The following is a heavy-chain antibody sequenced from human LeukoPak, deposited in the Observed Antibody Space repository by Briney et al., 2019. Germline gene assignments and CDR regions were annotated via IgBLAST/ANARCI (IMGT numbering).Heavy chain of an antibody. D-gene: IGHD5-18*01. CDR1: GYTFTSYA. CDR2: INAGNGNT. Sequence: ASVKVSCKASGYTFTSYAMHWVRHAPGQRLEWMGWINAGNGNTKYSQKFQGRVTITRDTSASTAYMERSSLRSEDTAVYYCARSSGYSYGYDYWGQGTLVTVSS. J-gene: IGHJ4*02. V-gene: IGHV1-3*01. CDR3: ARSSGYSYGYDY.